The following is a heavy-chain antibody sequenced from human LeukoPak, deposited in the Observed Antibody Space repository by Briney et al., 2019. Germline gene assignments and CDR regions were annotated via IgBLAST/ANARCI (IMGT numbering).Heavy chain of an antibody. Sequence: GGSLRLSCAASGFTFSSYWMHWVRQAPGKGLVWVSRINSDGSSTSYADSVKGRFTISRDNAKNTLYLQMNSPRAEDTAVYYCARGYGSSRGWYWGQGTLVTVSS. CDR1: GFTFSSYW. V-gene: IGHV3-74*01. CDR2: INSDGSST. CDR3: ARGYGSSRGWY. D-gene: IGHD6-6*01. J-gene: IGHJ4*02.